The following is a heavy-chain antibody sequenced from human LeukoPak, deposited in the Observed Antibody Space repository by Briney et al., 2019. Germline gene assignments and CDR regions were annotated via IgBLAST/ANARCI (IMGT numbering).Heavy chain of an antibody. J-gene: IGHJ3*02. CDR3: AREHSLVAIHDAFDI. Sequence: PGGSLRLSCAGSGFTFNSYGMHWVRQAPGKGLEWVSAISGSGDSTYYADSVKGRFTISRDDSENTLYLQMNRLRADDAAVYHCAREHSLVAIHDAFDIWGQGTMVTVSS. V-gene: IGHV3-23*01. CDR2: ISGSGDST. CDR1: GFTFNSYG. D-gene: IGHD5-12*01.